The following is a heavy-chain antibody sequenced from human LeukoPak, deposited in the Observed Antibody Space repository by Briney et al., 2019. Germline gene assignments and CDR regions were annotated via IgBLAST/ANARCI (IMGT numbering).Heavy chain of an antibody. CDR3: ARVVNLSFDY. Sequence: GESLKISCKGSGYRFTTYWIAWVRQMPGKGREWMGIIYPGDSDTRYSPSFQGQVTMSADKSISTAYLQWSSLRASDSAIYYCARVVNLSFDYWGQGTLVTVSS. J-gene: IGHJ4*02. CDR1: GYRFTTYW. D-gene: IGHD2-21*01. V-gene: IGHV5-51*01. CDR2: IYPGDSDT.